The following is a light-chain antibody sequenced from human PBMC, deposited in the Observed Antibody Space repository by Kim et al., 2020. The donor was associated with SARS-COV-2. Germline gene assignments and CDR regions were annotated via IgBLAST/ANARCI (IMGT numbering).Light chain of an antibody. CDR2: EVS. CDR3: SSYAGSNNLV. J-gene: IGLJ3*02. CDR1: SRDVVGYNQ. V-gene: IGLV2-8*01. Sequence: HAVPMPGPGTSRDVVGYNQFSWYQQHPGKAPQLMIYEVSKRPSGVPDRFSGSKSGNTASLTVSGLQAEDEADYFCSSYAGSNNLVFGGGTQLTVL.